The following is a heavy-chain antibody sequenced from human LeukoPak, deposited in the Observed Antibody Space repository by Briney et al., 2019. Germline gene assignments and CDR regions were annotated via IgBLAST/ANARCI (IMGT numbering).Heavy chain of an antibody. CDR2: IYYTGST. CDR3: ANFYDSSGAFDY. Sequence: SETLSLTCTVSGGSISSYYWSWIRQPPGKGLEWIGYIYYTGSTNHNPSLTSRVNISVDTSKNQFSLKLSSVTAADTAVYYCANFYDSSGAFDYWGQGTLVTVSS. V-gene: IGHV4-59*01. D-gene: IGHD3-22*01. J-gene: IGHJ4*02. CDR1: GGSISSYY.